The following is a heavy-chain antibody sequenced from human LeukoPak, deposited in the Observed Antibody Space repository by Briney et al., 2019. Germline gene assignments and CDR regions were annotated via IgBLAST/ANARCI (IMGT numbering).Heavy chain of an antibody. CDR2: INDRGHT. CDR1: GVSFYGYH. Sequence: SETLSLTCAVYGVSFYGYHWNWIRQSPDKGLEWIGEINDRGHTNYNPSLKSRVTISADTSRKQFSLKLTSVTAADTAVYYCARDPTTEVDVPYYFDFWGQGTLVAASS. D-gene: IGHD1-14*01. CDR3: ARDPTTEVDVPYYFDF. V-gene: IGHV4-34*01. J-gene: IGHJ4*02.